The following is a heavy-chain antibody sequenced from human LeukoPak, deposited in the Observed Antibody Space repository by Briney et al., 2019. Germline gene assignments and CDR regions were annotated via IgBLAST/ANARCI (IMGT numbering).Heavy chain of an antibody. V-gene: IGHV4-59*08. D-gene: IGHD3-10*01. CDR3: ARLVIPYGSGSYYFDY. Sequence: KTSETLSLTCTVSGGSISSYYWSWIRQPPGKGLEWIGYIYYSGSTNYNPSLKSRVTISVDTSKNQFSLKLSSVTAADTAVYYCARLVIPYGSGSYYFDYWGQGTLVTVSS. CDR2: IYYSGST. CDR1: GGSISSYY. J-gene: IGHJ4*02.